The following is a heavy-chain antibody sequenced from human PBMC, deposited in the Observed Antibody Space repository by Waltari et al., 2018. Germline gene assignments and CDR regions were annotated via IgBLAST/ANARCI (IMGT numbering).Heavy chain of an antibody. Sequence: QVQLQQWGAGLLKPSDTLSLTCAVFGESFSGFSWTWIRRSPGKGLEWIGEINHSGRTKYSPSVESRVTISIDTPKNQFSLRLTSVTAADAGVYYCARVKGISMIVESRYGMDVWGQGTTVTVSS. D-gene: IGHD2-21*01. V-gene: IGHV4-34*01. CDR2: INHSGRT. CDR3: ARVKGISMIVESRYGMDV. CDR1: GESFSGFS. J-gene: IGHJ6*02.